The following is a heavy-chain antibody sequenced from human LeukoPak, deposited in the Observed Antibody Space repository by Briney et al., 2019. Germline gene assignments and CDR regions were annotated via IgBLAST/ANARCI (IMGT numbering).Heavy chain of an antibody. CDR3: TRHDWNDLYTFDP. V-gene: IGHV4-39*01. J-gene: IGHJ5*02. CDR1: GVSTSSSGYY. CDR2: RNYSGST. Sequence: SETLSLTCTASGVSTSSSGYYWGWMRQTPGKGREWIGSRNYSGSTYYSPSIRSRVTISVDSSKNQFSLKYNSVADAKAAIYYCTRHDWNDLYTFDPWGQGTLVTVSS. D-gene: IGHD1-1*01.